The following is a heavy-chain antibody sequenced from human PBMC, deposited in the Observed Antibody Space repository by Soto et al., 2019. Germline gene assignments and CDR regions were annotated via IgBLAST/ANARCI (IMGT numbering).Heavy chain of an antibody. D-gene: IGHD2-15*01. CDR1: GYTFTTFG. Sequence: VPLVQSGGEVKKPGAAVKVSCKASGYTFTTFGIGWVRQAPGQGLEWMGWISAYSGNTEYPEKLQGRVTMTIDTSTSTTYMELRSLRSDDTAVYYCARAFCSGGSCYLDYWGQGALVTVSS. CDR3: ARAFCSGGSCYLDY. CDR2: ISAYSGNT. J-gene: IGHJ4*02. V-gene: IGHV1-18*01.